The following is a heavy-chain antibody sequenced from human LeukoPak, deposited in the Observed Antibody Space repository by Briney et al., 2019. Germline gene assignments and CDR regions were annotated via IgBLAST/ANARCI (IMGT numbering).Heavy chain of an antibody. D-gene: IGHD1-14*01. J-gene: IGHJ4*02. Sequence: GASVKVSCKASGGTFSSYAISWVRQAPGQGLEWMGGIIPIFGTANYAQKFQGRVTMTRDTSISTAYMELSRLRSDDTAVYYCTRPDDYGDYWGQGTLVTVSS. CDR2: IIPIFGTA. V-gene: IGHV1-69*05. CDR3: TRPDDYGDY. CDR1: GGTFSSYA.